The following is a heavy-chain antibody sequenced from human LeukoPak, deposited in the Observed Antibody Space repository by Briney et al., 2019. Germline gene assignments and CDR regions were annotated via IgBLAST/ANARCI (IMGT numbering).Heavy chain of an antibody. J-gene: IGHJ4*02. CDR2: ISGSAGGT. Sequence: GGSLRLSCAASEFTFSSYAMSWVRQAPGKGLEWVSAISGSAGGTYYADSVKGRFTISRDNSKNTLYLLMHSLRAEDTAVYYCAKEAGYSGHDLSSYFDYWGQGILVTVSS. CDR1: EFTFSSYA. CDR3: AKEAGYSGHDLSSYFDY. D-gene: IGHD5-12*01. V-gene: IGHV3-23*01.